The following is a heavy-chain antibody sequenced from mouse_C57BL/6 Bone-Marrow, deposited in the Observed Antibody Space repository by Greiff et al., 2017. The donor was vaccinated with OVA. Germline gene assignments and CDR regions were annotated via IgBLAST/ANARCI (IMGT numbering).Heavy chain of an antibody. CDR1: GFSLSTFGVG. CDR2: IWWDDDK. J-gene: IGHJ3*01. V-gene: IGHV8-8*01. Sequence: QVTLKVSGPGILQPSQTLSLTCSFSGFSLSTFGVGVGWIRQPSGKGLEWLAHIWWDDDKYYNPALKSRLTLSKATSKNQVFLKIANVDTADTVTYYGARLYYDYDEFAYWGQGTLVTVSA. D-gene: IGHD2-4*01. CDR3: ARLYYDYDEFAY.